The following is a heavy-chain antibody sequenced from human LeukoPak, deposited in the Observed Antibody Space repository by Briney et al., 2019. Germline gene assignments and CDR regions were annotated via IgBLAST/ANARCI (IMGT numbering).Heavy chain of an antibody. CDR3: ARAVAGIDY. CDR2: INPNSGVT. V-gene: IGHV1-2*02. J-gene: IGHJ4*02. D-gene: IGHD6-19*01. Sequence: ATVKVSCKASGYTFTGYYLHWVRLAPGQGLEWMGWINPNSGVTNYAQNFQGRVTMTRDTSISTGYMELSRLRSDDTALYYCARAVAGIDYWGQGTLVTVSS. CDR1: GYTFTGYY.